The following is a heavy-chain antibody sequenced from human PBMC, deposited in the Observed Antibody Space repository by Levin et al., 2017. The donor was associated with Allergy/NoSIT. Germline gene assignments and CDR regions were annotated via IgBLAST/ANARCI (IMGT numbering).Heavy chain of an antibody. CDR1: GGSFSGYY. D-gene: IGHD3-10*01. V-gene: IGHV4-34*01. Sequence: PSETLSLTCAVYGGSFSGYYWSWIRQPPGTGLEWIGEINHSGSTNYNPSLKSRVTISVDTSKNQFSLKLSSVTAADTAVYYCARGGVGRITMVRGTFDYWGQGTLVTVSS. J-gene: IGHJ4*02. CDR2: INHSGST. CDR3: ARGGVGRITMVRGTFDY.